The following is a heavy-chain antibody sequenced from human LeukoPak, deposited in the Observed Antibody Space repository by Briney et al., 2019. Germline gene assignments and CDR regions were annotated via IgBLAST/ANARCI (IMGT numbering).Heavy chain of an antibody. J-gene: IGHJ4*02. CDR2: IYPGDSDT. Sequence: GESLKISCKGSGYSFTSYWIGWVRQMPGKGLEWVGIIYPGDSDTRYSPSFRGQVTISADKSISTAYLQWSSLNASDTAMYYFALASGYSSPCVYWGQATLVTVSS. CDR3: ALASGYSSPCVY. V-gene: IGHV5-51*01. CDR1: GYSFTSYW. D-gene: IGHD5-18*01.